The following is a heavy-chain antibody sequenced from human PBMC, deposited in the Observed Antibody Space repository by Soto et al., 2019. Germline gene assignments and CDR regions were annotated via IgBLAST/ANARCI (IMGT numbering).Heavy chain of an antibody. J-gene: IGHJ4*03. CDR1: SYVIESGHY. CDR2: IYDSGTT. D-gene: IGHD3-3*01. Sequence: PSETPSLTCVVSSYVIESGHYWGWVRQPPGKGLEWVGSIYDSGTTYYNPSLRSRVTISADTSKNQFSLSLTSVTAADTAVYYCARSPQYYTPGSSPFDYWGPGTMVTVSS. V-gene: IGHV4-38-2*01. CDR3: ARSPQYYTPGSSPFDY.